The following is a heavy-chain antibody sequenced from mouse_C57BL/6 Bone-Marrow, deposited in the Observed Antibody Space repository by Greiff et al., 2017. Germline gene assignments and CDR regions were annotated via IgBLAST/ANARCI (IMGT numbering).Heavy chain of an antibody. J-gene: IGHJ2*01. CDR1: GYTFTDYY. V-gene: IGHV1-75*01. CDR2: IFPGSGST. CDR3: ASRQLRLLYYFDY. D-gene: IGHD3-2*02. Sequence: QVQLQQSGPELVKPGASVKISCKASGYTFTDYYINWVKQRPGQGLEWIGWIFPGSGSTYYNEKFKGKDTLTVDKSSSTAYMLLSSLTSEDSAVYFCASRQLRLLYYFDYWGQGTTLTVSS.